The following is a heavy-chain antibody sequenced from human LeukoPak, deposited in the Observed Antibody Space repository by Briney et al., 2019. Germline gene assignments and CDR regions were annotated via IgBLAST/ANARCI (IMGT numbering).Heavy chain of an antibody. CDR1: GYTFTGYY. V-gene: IGHV1-2*02. J-gene: IGHJ4*02. CDR2: INPNSGGT. Sequence: ASAKVSCKASGYTFTGYYIYWVRQAPGQGLEWMGWINPNSGGTNYAQKFQGRVTMTRDTSISTAYMELSRLTSDDTAAYYCARAIGYSSYWGQGTLVTVSS. D-gene: IGHD6-19*01. CDR3: ARAIGYSSY.